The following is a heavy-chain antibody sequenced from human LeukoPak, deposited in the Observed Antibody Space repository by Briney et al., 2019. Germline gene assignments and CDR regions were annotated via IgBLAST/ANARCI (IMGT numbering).Heavy chain of an antibody. CDR1: GFSLSSYA. Sequence: NPGGSLRLSCTVSGFSLSSYALSWVRRAPGKGLEWVSATSSSDAGKYYADSVRGRFTISRDNSRNTMYLQMNSLRVEDAAVYYCAKLAYSSEDRVDYWGQGTLVTVSS. D-gene: IGHD6-19*01. CDR3: AKLAYSSEDRVDY. J-gene: IGHJ4*02. CDR2: TSSSDAGK. V-gene: IGHV3-23*01.